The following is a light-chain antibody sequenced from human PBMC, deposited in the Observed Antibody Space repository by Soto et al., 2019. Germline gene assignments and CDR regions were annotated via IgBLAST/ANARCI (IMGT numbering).Light chain of an antibody. CDR3: QQYNSYSYT. CDR2: KAS. CDR1: QSISSW. J-gene: IGKJ2*01. Sequence: DIQMTQSPSTLSASVGDRVTITCRASQSISSWLAWYQQKPGKAPKLLIYKASSLESGVPSRFSGSGSGTVFTLTISSLQPDDFATYYCQQYNSYSYTFGQGTKVDIK. V-gene: IGKV1-5*03.